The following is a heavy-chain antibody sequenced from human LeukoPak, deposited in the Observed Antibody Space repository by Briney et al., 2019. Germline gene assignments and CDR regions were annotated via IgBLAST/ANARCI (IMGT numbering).Heavy chain of an antibody. D-gene: IGHD1-14*01. Sequence: ASETLSLTCTVSGGSMNSRSYYWGWIRQPPGKGLEWIGEINHSGSTNYNPSLKSRVTISVDTSKNQFSLKLSSVTAADTAVYYCARVSAMAPHGTLRGRPSRPYYFDYWGQGTLVTVSS. CDR2: INHSGST. V-gene: IGHV4-39*07. CDR3: ARVSAMAPHGTLRGRPSRPYYFDY. J-gene: IGHJ4*02. CDR1: GGSMNSRSYY.